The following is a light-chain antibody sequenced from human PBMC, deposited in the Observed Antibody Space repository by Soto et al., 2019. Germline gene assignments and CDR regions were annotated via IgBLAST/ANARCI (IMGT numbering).Light chain of an antibody. CDR3: QQYGTAPLT. Sequence: SPVARATLSCTASQSVSSSYFSWYQQKPGPAPRLLIYGASSRATCIPDRFSGSGSVTDFTLTISRLEPEDFAVYYCQQYGTAPLTVGGGTKVDI. CDR1: QSVSSSY. CDR2: GAS. V-gene: IGKV3-20*01. J-gene: IGKJ4*01.